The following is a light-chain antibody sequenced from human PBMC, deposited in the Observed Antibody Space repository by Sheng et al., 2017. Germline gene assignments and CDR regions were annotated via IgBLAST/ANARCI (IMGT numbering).Light chain of an antibody. V-gene: IGLV2-11*01. Sequence: QSALTQPRSVSGSPGQSVTISCTGTSSDVGGYNYVSWYQQHPGKAPKVMIYDVSKRPSGVPDRFSGSKSGNTASLTISGLQAEDEADYYCCSYAGSSYIFGAGTKVTVL. CDR2: DVS. J-gene: IGLJ1*01. CDR1: SSDVGGYNY. CDR3: CSYAGSSYI.